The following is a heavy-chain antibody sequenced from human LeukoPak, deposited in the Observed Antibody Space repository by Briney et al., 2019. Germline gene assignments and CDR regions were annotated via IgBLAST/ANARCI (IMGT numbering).Heavy chain of an antibody. CDR2: IYYSGST. CDR3: ARLGSSGWNPFDY. CDR1: GGSISSYY. Sequence: SETLSLTCTVSGGSISSYYWSWIRQPPGKGLGWIGYIYYSGSTNYNPSLKSRVTISVDTSKNQFSLKLSSVTAADTAVYYCARLGSSGWNPFDYWGQGTLVTVSS. J-gene: IGHJ4*02. D-gene: IGHD6-19*01. V-gene: IGHV4-59*08.